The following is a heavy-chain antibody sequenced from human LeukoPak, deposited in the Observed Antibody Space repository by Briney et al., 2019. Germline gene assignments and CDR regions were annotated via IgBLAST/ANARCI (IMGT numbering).Heavy chain of an antibody. V-gene: IGHV4-34*01. J-gene: IGHJ4*02. CDR1: LESLNSYY. CDR3: ARGAWATRLGS. Sequence: PSETLSLTCAVYLESLNSYYWSAVRHPPGGGLEWSGEIYESVTTEYNPSLKSRVSISLVPSKQQFSLSLSSVTAADTAVYYCARGAWATRLGSWGLGTPVIVSS. D-gene: IGHD2-15*01. CDR2: IYESVTT.